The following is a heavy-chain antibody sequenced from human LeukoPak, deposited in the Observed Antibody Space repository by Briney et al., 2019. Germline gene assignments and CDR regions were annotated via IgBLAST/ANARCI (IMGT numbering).Heavy chain of an antibody. V-gene: IGHV4-34*01. CDR3: ATSFLYYYYYYLDV. J-gene: IGHJ6*03. CDR1: GGSYSGYY. D-gene: IGHD3-16*02. Sequence: PSETLSLTCAVYGGSYSGYYWSWIRQPPGKGLEWIGKINPSGSTDYNPSLKNRVTISVDTSKNQFSLRLTSVTAADTAVYYCATSFLYYYYYYLDVWGTGTTVTVSS. CDR2: INPSGST.